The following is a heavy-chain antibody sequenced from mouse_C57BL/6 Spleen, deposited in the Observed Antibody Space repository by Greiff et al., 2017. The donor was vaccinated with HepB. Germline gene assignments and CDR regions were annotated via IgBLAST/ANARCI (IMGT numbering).Heavy chain of an antibody. Sequence: VQLKQSGAELVRPGASVKLSCTASGFNIKDDYMHWVKQRPEQGLEWIGWIDPENGDTEYASKFQGKATITADTSSNTAYLQLSSLTSEDTAVYYCTLITTVVARFDYWGQGTTLTVSS. J-gene: IGHJ2*01. CDR1: GFNIKDDY. V-gene: IGHV14-4*01. D-gene: IGHD1-1*01. CDR3: TLITTVVARFDY. CDR2: IDPENGDT.